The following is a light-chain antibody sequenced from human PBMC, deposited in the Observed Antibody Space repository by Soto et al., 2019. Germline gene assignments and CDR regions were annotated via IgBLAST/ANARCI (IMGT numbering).Light chain of an antibody. CDR1: QGIGSY. CDR3: QQYYTFPFT. Sequence: AIRMTQSPSSFSASTGDRVTITCRASQGIGSYLAWFQQKSGTAPQLLIYAASTLQSGIPSRFSGSGSGTDFTLTISCLQSEDFATYYCQQYYTFPFTFGQGTKLEVK. J-gene: IGKJ2*01. CDR2: AAS. V-gene: IGKV1-8*01.